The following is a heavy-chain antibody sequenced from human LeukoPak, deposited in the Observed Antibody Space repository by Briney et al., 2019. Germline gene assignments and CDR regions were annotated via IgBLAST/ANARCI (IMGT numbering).Heavy chain of an antibody. J-gene: IGHJ1*01. CDR2: ITSDGSST. CDR1: GFTFSSYW. V-gene: IGHV3-74*01. Sequence: GGSLRLSCAASGFTFSSYWMHWVRQVPGKGLVWVSRITSDGSSTNYADSVKGRFTISRDNTKSSLYLQMNSLRAEDMAVYYCARGYCGGDCYGDWGQGTLVTVSS. CDR3: ARGYCGGDCYGD. D-gene: IGHD2-21*02.